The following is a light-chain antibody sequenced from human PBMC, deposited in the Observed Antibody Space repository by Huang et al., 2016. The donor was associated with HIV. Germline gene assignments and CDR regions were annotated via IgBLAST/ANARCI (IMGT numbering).Light chain of an antibody. CDR3: QKRSNWPPGGLT. CDR1: QSVSSY. Sequence: EIVLTQSPATLSLSPGERATLSCRASQSVSSYLACYQHNPGQAPRLLIYDASNRATGIPARFSGSGAGTDVTLTINSLEPEDFAVYYCQKRSNWPPGGLTFGGGTKVEI. CDR2: DAS. V-gene: IGKV3-11*01. J-gene: IGKJ4*01.